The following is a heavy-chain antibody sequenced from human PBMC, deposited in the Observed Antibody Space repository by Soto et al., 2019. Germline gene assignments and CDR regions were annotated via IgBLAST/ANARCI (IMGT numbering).Heavy chain of an antibody. CDR3: TRGAGFFYGVDV. D-gene: IGHD3-10*01. CDR1: GFTFSSYE. Sequence: LRLSCAASGFTFSSYEMNWVRQAPGKGLEWIAHISFSGSTIYYADSVKGRFSISRDNSKNFLYLQMSGLRADDSAVYYCTRGAGFFYGVDVWGLGTTVTVSS. V-gene: IGHV3-48*03. J-gene: IGHJ6*02. CDR2: ISFSGSTI.